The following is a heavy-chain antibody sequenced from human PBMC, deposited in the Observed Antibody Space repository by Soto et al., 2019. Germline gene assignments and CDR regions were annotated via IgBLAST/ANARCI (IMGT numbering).Heavy chain of an antibody. J-gene: IGHJ5*02. Sequence: KLSCKTSGYTFTRYHMHWVRQAPGKGLEWMGIINPSGGSTNYAQKFQGRVTMTRDTSTSTVYMELSSLRSEDTAVYYCARVSSNNWFDPLGQGTLVTVSS. V-gene: IGHV1-46*01. CDR3: ARVSSNNWFDP. CDR1: GYTFTRYH. CDR2: INPSGGST.